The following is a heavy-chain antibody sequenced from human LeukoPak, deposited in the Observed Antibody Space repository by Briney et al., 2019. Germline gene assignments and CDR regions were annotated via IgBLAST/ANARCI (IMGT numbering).Heavy chain of an antibody. J-gene: IGHJ4*02. CDR2: ISGSGSYI. V-gene: IGHV3-NL1*01. CDR3: AKDRIGTGDEYFDY. D-gene: IGHD3/OR15-3a*01. Sequence: PGGSLRLSCAASGFTFSNYEMHWVRQAPGKGLEWVSCISGSGSYIYYADSVKGRFTISRDNSKNTLYLQMNSLRAEDTAVYYCAKDRIGTGDEYFDYWGQGTLVTVSS. CDR1: GFTFSNYE.